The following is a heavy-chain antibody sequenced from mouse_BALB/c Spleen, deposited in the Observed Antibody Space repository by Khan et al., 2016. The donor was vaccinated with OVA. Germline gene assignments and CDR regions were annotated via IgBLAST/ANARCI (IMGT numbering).Heavy chain of an antibody. CDR3: ARHNYGPFAY. D-gene: IGHD1-1*01. Sequence: EVELVESGGDLVKPGGSLKLSCSASGFTFSTYAMSWVRQTPEKRLEWVATISSGGDNIFYPDSVKGRFTISRDNAKNTLYLQMSSLRSEATAIYYCARHNYGPFAYWGQGTLVTVSA. CDR2: ISSGGDNI. CDR1: GFTFSTYA. J-gene: IGHJ3*01. V-gene: IGHV5-9-3*01.